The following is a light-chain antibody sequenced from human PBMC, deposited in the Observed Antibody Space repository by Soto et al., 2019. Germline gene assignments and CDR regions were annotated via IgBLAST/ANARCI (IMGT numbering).Light chain of an antibody. CDR3: QEYSKWPLFT. CDR2: AAS. Sequence: EIVVTQSPGILSVSPGDRATLSCRASQSVGRNLAWYQQKPGQAPTLLIYAASTRATGLPARFSGSGSGTDFTLTISSLQSEDFAVYYCQEYSKWPLFTFGPGNGVD. J-gene: IGKJ3*01. CDR1: QSVGRN. V-gene: IGKV3-15*01.